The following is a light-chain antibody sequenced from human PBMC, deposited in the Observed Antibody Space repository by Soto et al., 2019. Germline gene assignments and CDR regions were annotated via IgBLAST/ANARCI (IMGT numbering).Light chain of an antibody. CDR3: QEYGSSPRT. CDR1: QSVSTNY. J-gene: IGKJ1*01. Sequence: PGERATLSFRASQSVSTNYIAWYKQKPGQAPRLLIYGASHRATGIPDMFRGSGSGTDFTLTISSLETEDFAVYYCQEYGSSPRTVGQGTKVEIK. CDR2: GAS. V-gene: IGKV3-20*01.